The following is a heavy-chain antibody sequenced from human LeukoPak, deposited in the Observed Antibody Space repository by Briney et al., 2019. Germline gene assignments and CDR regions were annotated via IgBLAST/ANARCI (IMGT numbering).Heavy chain of an antibody. V-gene: IGHV3-21*01. J-gene: IGHJ4*02. CDR2: ISGSSNYI. Sequence: GGSLRLSCAASGFTFSSYSMNWVRQAPGKGLEWVSSISGSSNYIYYADSVKGRFTISRGNAKNSLYLQMNSLRAEDTAVYYCARATFYYGSSGYYYWGQGTLVTVSS. CDR1: GFTFSSYS. D-gene: IGHD3-22*01. CDR3: ARATFYYGSSGYYY.